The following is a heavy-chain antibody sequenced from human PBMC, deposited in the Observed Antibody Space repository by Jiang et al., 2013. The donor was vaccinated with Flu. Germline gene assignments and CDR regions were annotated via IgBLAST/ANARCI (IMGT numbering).Heavy chain of an antibody. Sequence: KPTQTLTLTCTFSGFSLSTSGVGVGWIRQPPGKALEWLALIYWDDDKRYSPSLKSRLTITKDTSKNQVVLTMTNMDPVDTATYYCAHRHYSSSWSLFYFDYWGQGTLVTVSS. V-gene: IGHV2-5*02. D-gene: IGHD6-13*01. CDR3: AHRHYSSSWSLFYFDY. J-gene: IGHJ4*02. CDR1: GFSLSTSGVG. CDR2: IYWDDDK.